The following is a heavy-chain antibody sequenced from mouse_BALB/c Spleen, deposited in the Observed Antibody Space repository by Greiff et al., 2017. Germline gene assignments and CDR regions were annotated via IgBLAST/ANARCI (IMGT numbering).Heavy chain of an antibody. CDR3: ARRDSSGRAMDY. CDR1: GYTFTSYW. Sequence: VQLQQSGAELAKPGASVKMSCKASGYTFTSYWMHWVKQRPGQGLEWIGYINPSTGYTEYNQKFKDKATLTADKSSSTAYMQLSSLTSEDSAVYYCARRDSSGRAMDYWGQGTSVTVSS. J-gene: IGHJ4*01. D-gene: IGHD3-2*01. V-gene: IGHV1-7*01. CDR2: INPSTGYT.